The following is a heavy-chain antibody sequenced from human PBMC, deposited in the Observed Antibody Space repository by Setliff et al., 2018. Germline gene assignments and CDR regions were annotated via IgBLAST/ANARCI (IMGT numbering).Heavy chain of an antibody. CDR1: GFSFNKYW. CDR3: AALDWGENFYNVDV. Sequence: PGGSLRPSCTVYGFSFNKYWMYWVRQAPGKGLEWVSRINGDATIAHYADSVKGRFTISRDNARNALYLQMVSLRGEDTGVYFCAALDWGENFYNVDVWGKGTTVTVS. J-gene: IGHJ6*03. CDR2: INGDATIA. V-gene: IGHV3-74*01. D-gene: IGHD7-27*01.